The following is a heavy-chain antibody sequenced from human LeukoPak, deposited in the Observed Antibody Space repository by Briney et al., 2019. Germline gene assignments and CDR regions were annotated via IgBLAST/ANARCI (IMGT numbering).Heavy chain of an antibody. CDR1: GFTFSSYW. CDR3: ARDLDFWSGYYDY. D-gene: IGHD3-3*01. CDR2: INGDGSTT. Sequence: TGGSLRLSCAAPGFTFSSYWMHWVRKAPGKGLVWVSRINGDGSTTSYADSVKGRFTISRDNAKNTLYLQMNSLRAEDTAVYYCARDLDFWSGYYDYWGQGTLVTVSS. J-gene: IGHJ4*02. V-gene: IGHV3-74*01.